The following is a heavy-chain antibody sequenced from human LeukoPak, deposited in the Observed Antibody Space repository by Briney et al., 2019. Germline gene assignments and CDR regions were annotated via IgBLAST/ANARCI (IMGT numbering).Heavy chain of an antibody. Sequence: SQTLSLTCAVTDGSIINNCLWSWVPQPPGKWLEWIGEIYHTGSTNYSPSLQSRVSISVDKSKNQFSLMLTSVTAADTAVYYCARKGPYGMDVGGKGTTVRVS. V-gene: IGHV4/OR15-8*01. CDR2: IYHTGST. J-gene: IGHJ6*04. CDR1: DGSIINNCL. CDR3: ARKGPYGMDV.